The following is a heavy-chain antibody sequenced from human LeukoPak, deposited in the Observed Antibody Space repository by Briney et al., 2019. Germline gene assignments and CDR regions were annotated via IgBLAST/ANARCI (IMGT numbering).Heavy chain of an antibody. CDR2: INHSGST. V-gene: IGHV4-34*01. CDR1: GGFFSGYY. D-gene: IGHD3-22*01. CDR3: ARVRGNYYYDSSGYPRVHAFDI. J-gene: IGHJ3*02. Sequence: SEPLSFTYAAYGGFFSGYYWSWLRQPPGKRLEWSGEINHSGSTNYNPSLKSRVTISVDTSKNQFSLKLSSVTAADTAVYYCARVRGNYYYDSSGYPRVHAFDIWGQGTMVTVSS.